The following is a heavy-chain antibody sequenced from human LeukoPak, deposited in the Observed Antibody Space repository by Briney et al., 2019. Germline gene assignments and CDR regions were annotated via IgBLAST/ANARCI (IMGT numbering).Heavy chain of an antibody. CDR2: MNPNSGNT. Sequence: ASVKVSCKASGYTFTSYDINRVRQATGQGLEWMGWMNPNSGNTGYAQKFQGRVTMTRNTSISTAYMELSSLRSEDTAVYYCARGYSYDPFFDYWAREPWSPSPQ. CDR1: GYTFTSYD. D-gene: IGHD5-18*01. V-gene: IGHV1-8*01. J-gene: IGHJ4*02. CDR3: ARGYSYDPFFDY.